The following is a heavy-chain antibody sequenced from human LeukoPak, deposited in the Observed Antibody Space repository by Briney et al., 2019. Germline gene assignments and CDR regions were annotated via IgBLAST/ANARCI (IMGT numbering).Heavy chain of an antibody. V-gene: IGHV3-30*04. CDR1: GFTFSSYA. Sequence: GGSLRLSCAASGFTFSSYAMHWVRQAPGKGLEWVAVISYDGSNKYYADSVKGRFTISRDNSKNTLYLQMNSLRAEDTAVYYCASFHYYGSGAYYLSYWGQGTLVTVSS. D-gene: IGHD3-10*01. CDR2: ISYDGSNK. CDR3: ASFHYYGSGAYYLSY. J-gene: IGHJ4*02.